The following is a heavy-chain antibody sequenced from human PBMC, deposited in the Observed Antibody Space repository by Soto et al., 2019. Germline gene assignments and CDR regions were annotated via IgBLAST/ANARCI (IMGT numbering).Heavy chain of an antibody. Sequence: GGSLRLSCAASGFTFSSYSMNWVRQAPGKGLEWVSSISSSSSYIYYADSVKGRFTISRDNAKNSLYLQMNSLRAEDTAVYYCASRNDYGDYHYYYYMDVWGKGTTVTVSS. CDR3: ASRNDYGDYHYYYYMDV. D-gene: IGHD4-17*01. V-gene: IGHV3-21*01. CDR2: ISSSSSYI. CDR1: GFTFSSYS. J-gene: IGHJ6*03.